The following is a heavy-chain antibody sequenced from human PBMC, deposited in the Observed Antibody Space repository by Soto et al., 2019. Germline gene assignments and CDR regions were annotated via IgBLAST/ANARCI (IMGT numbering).Heavy chain of an antibody. CDR3: TRDHHSTLDYYFAY. J-gene: IGHJ4*02. D-gene: IGHD3-10*01. CDR2: MNQDGTIK. Sequence: PGGSLRLSCAASGFTFNNYWLSWVRQAPGQGLEWVANMNQDGTIKYYVDSVKGRFTISRDNAENSLFLQMNSLRAEDTAVYYCTRDHHSTLDYYFAYWGQGALVTVSS. V-gene: IGHV3-7*01. CDR1: GFTFNNYW.